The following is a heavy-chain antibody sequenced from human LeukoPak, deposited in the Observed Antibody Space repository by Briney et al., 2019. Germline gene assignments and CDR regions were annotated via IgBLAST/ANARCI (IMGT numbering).Heavy chain of an antibody. V-gene: IGHV3-11*06. Sequence: GGSLRLSCAASGFTFSDYYMSWVRHAPGKGLEWVSYISGSSSHSNYEDSVKGRFTISRDNAKNSLFLQMSSLRADDTAIYYCARVNPISSGFYAYWGQGTLVTVSS. CDR1: GFTFSDYY. CDR3: ARVNPISSGFYAY. D-gene: IGHD3-22*01. J-gene: IGHJ4*02. CDR2: ISGSSSHS.